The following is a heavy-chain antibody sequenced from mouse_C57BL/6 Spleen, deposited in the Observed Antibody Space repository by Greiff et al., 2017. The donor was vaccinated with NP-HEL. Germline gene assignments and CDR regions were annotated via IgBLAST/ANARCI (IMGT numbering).Heavy chain of an antibody. J-gene: IGHJ3*01. D-gene: IGHD1-1*01. Sequence: EVQLHQSGPELVKPGASVKISCKASGYTFTDYYMNWVKQSHGKSLEWIGDINPNNGGTSYNQKFKGKATLTVDKSSSTAYMELRSLTSEDSAVYYCARETITTVEGGFAYWGQGTLVTVSA. CDR3: ARETITTVEGGFAY. CDR1: GYTFTDYY. CDR2: INPNNGGT. V-gene: IGHV1-26*01.